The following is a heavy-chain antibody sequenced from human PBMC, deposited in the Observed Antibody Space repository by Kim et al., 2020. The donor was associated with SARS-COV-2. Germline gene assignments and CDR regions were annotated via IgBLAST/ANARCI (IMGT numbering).Heavy chain of an antibody. J-gene: IGHJ3*02. CDR3: ASPINLIPAFDI. CDR2: ISVYNGNT. Sequence: ASVKVSCKASVYTFSSFGIGWVRQAPGQGLELMGWISVYNGNTDYAQKFQGRVHMTTDTSTNTAYMELKSLRSDDTAVYYCASPINLIPAFDIWGQGTMITV. D-gene: IGHD3-22*01. CDR1: VYTFSSFG. V-gene: IGHV1-18*01.